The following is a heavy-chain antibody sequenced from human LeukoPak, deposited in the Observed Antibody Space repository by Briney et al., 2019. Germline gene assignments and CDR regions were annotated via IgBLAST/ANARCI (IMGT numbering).Heavy chain of an antibody. CDR2: IYHSGST. D-gene: IGHD3-22*01. V-gene: IGHV4-38-2*02. CDR3: ARSSGYYETLDY. CDR1: GYSISSGYY. J-gene: IGHJ4*02. Sequence: SETLSLTCTVSGYSISSGYYWGWIRQPPGKGLEWIGSIYHSGSTYYNPSLKSRVTISVDTSKNQFSLKLSSVTAADTAVYYCARSSGYYETLDYWGQGTLVTVSS.